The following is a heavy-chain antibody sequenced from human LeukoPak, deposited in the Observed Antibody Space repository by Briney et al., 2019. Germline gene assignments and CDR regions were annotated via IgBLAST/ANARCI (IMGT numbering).Heavy chain of an antibody. Sequence: ASVKVSCKASGYTFTSYGISWVRQAPGQGLEWMGWISTYNGNTNYAQRLQGRVTMTTDTSTSTAYMELRSLRSDDTAVYYCARLGQIVATIQGYFDYWAREPWSPSPQ. V-gene: IGHV1-18*01. D-gene: IGHD5-12*01. CDR1: GYTFTSYG. J-gene: IGHJ4*02. CDR3: ARLGQIVATIQGYFDY. CDR2: ISTYNGNT.